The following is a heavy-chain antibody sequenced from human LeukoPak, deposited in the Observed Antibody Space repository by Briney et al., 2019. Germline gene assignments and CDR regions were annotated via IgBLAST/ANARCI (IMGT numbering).Heavy chain of an antibody. Sequence: PGGSLRLSCAASGFTFDDYTMHWVRQAPGKGLEWVSLISWDGGSTYYADSVKGRFTISRDNSKNSLYLRMNSLRTEDTALYYCAKDGDSSGYYWYYFDYWGQGTLVTVSS. CDR2: ISWDGGST. CDR3: AKDGDSSGYYWYYFDY. J-gene: IGHJ4*02. V-gene: IGHV3-43*01. D-gene: IGHD3-22*01. CDR1: GFTFDDYT.